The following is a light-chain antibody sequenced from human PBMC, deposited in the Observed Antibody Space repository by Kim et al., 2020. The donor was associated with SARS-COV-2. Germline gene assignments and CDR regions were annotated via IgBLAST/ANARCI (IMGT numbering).Light chain of an antibody. CDR1: QSVSGW. Sequence: ASVGDRVTITGRASQSVSGWLNWYQQKAGKAPHLLIYRASTLQSGVPPRFSASASGTDFALTISSLQPEDSATYYCQQSYNFPRTFGQGTKVDIK. J-gene: IGKJ1*01. CDR3: QQSYNFPRT. V-gene: IGKV1-39*01. CDR2: RAS.